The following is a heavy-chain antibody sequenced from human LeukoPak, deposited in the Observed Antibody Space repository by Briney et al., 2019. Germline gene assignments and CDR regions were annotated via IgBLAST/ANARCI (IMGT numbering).Heavy chain of an antibody. V-gene: IGHV3-23*01. CDR1: GFTFSSYA. CDR2: ISGSGGST. J-gene: IGHJ4*02. D-gene: IGHD3-10*01. CDR3: ASGSGSYYRIDY. Sequence: PPGASLRLSCAASGFTFSSYAMSWVRQAPGKGLEWVSAISGSGGSTYYADSVKGRFTISRDNSKNTLYLQMNSLRAEDTAVYYCASGSGSYYRIDYWGQGTLVTVSS.